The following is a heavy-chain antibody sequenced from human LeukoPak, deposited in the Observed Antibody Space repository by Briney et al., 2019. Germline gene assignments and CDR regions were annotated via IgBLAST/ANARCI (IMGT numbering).Heavy chain of an antibody. Sequence: SETLSLTCTVSGGSISSYYWSWIRQPTGKGLEWIGRIYTSGSTNYNPSLKSRVTMSVDTSKNQFSLKLSSVTAADTAVYYCARGRGVYYYYYMDVWGKGTTVTVSS. J-gene: IGHJ6*03. D-gene: IGHD3-10*01. V-gene: IGHV4-4*07. CDR2: IYTSGST. CDR1: GGSISSYY. CDR3: ARGRGVYYYYYMDV.